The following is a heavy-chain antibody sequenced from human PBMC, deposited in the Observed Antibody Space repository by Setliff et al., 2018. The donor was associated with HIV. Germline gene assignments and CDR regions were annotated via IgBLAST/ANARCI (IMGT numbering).Heavy chain of an antibody. Sequence: ASVKVSCKASGYTFTSYGISWVRQAPGQGLEWMGWISAYNGNTNYAQKLQGRVTMTTDTSTSTAYMELRSLRSDDTAVYYCARGFSVYSSSDPLLNWLDPWGQGTLVTVSS. J-gene: IGHJ5*02. CDR1: GYTFTSYG. V-gene: IGHV1-18*01. CDR3: ARGFSVYSSSDPLLNWLDP. D-gene: IGHD6-6*01. CDR2: ISAYNGNT.